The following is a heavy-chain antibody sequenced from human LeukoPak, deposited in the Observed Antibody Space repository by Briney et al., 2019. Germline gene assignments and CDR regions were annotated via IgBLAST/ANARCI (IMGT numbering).Heavy chain of an antibody. J-gene: IGHJ3*02. D-gene: IGHD5-18*01. V-gene: IGHV3-21*01. CDR1: GFTFNTYS. CDR3: ARGRDTGDAFDI. CDR2: ITSSSSSI. Sequence: GGSLRLSCAASGFTFNTYSMNWVRQAPGTGLEWVSSITSSSSSIYYADSVKGRFTISRDNAKNSLYLQMNSLRAEDTAVYYCARGRDTGDAFDIWGQGTMVTVSS.